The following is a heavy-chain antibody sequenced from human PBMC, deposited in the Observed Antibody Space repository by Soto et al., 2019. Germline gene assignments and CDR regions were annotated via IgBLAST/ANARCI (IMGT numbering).Heavy chain of an antibody. J-gene: IGHJ4*02. V-gene: IGHV3-15*01. CDR1: GFTFNNAW. CDR2: IKSKTDGGTT. Sequence: EVQLVESGGGLVKPGGSLGLSCAVSGFTFNNAWMSWVRQAPGKGLEWVGRIKSKTDGGTTDHAASVKGRFTISRDDSKNTLYLQMASLKIEDTAMYYCTTSPRAQYWGQGTLVSVSS. CDR3: TTSPRAQY.